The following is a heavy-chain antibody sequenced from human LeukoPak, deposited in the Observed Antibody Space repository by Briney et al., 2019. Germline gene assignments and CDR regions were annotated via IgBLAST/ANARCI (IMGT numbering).Heavy chain of an antibody. V-gene: IGHV1-2*02. CDR2: INPNSGGT. Sequence: ASVKVSCKASVYTFTGYYMHWVRQAPGQGLEWMGWINPNSGGTNYAQKFQGRATMTRDTSISTAYMELSRLRSDDTAVYYCARDRDKYYYDSSGYYYLWGQGTLVTVSS. CDR1: VYTFTGYY. D-gene: IGHD3-22*01. J-gene: IGHJ5*02. CDR3: ARDRDKYYYDSSGYYYL.